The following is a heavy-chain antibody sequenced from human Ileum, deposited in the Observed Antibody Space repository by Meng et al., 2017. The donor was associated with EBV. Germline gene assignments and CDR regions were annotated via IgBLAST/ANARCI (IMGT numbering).Heavy chain of an antibody. J-gene: IGHJ4*02. CDR2: IYHSGST. Sequence: VLVQGSGPGLVNSSGTLCLTCAVSGGSISSSNWWSWVRQPPGKGLEWIGEIYHSGSTNYNPFLKRRVTISVDKSKNQFSLNLSSVTAADTAVYYCARVGQWLPIDYWGQGTLVTVSS. V-gene: IGHV4-4*02. CDR3: ARVGQWLPIDY. CDR1: GGSISSSNW. D-gene: IGHD6-19*01.